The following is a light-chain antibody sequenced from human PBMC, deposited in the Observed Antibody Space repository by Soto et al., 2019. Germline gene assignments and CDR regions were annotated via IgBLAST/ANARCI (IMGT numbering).Light chain of an antibody. Sequence: IQLTQSPSSLSASVGDRVTITCRASQAISSYLAWYQQKPGRAPNLLIYGASTLQSGVPSRFSGSGSGTDFTLTISNLQPEDFATYYCQQLNSYPRTFGQGTKVEIK. J-gene: IGKJ1*01. CDR2: GAS. V-gene: IGKV1-9*01. CDR1: QAISSY. CDR3: QQLNSYPRT.